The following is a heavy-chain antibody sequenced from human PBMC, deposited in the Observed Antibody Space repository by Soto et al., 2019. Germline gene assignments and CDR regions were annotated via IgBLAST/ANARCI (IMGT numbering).Heavy chain of an antibody. CDR3: ARVMVVAGHYYFDY. Sequence: EVQLVESGGGLAQPGGSLRLSCAASGFTFSDHYMDWVRKAPGKGLEWVGRIRKRTNSYTTEYAASVKGRFTISRDDSKNSLYLQMNSLKTDDTAVYYCARVMVVAGHYYFDYWGQGTLVTVSS. J-gene: IGHJ4*02. CDR2: IRKRTNSYTT. D-gene: IGHD6-19*01. V-gene: IGHV3-72*01. CDR1: GFTFSDHY.